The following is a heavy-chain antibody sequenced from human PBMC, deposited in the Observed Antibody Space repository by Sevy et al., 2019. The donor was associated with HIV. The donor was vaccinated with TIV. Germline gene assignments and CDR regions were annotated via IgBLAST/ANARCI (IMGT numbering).Heavy chain of an antibody. CDR2: ISYDGRSNN. J-gene: IGHJ4*02. CDR3: ARDGGEILSSAFDY. Sequence: GGSLRLSCAASGFSFSDYRMHWVRQAPGKGLEWVAAISYDGRSNNDNADSGKGRFTSSRDNTKTTLYLQMNSLRAEDTAIYYCARDGGEILSSAFDYWGQGTLVTVSS. V-gene: IGHV3-30*03. D-gene: IGHD3-16*01. CDR1: GFSFSDYR.